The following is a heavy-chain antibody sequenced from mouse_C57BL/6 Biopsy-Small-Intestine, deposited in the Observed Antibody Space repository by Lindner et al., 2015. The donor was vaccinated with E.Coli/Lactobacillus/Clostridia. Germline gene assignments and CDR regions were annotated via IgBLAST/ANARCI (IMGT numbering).Heavy chain of an antibody. CDR2: IDPEDGET. CDR3: ARDFITTVLYYFDY. D-gene: IGHD1-1*01. CDR1: GFNIKDYY. J-gene: IGHJ2*01. Sequence: VQLQESGAELVKPGASVKLSCTASGFNIKDYYLHWVKQRTEQGLEWIGRIDPEDGETKYAPKFQGKAAITADTSSNTAYLQLSSLTSEDTAVYYCARDFITTVLYYFDYWGQGTTLTVSS. V-gene: IGHV14-2*01.